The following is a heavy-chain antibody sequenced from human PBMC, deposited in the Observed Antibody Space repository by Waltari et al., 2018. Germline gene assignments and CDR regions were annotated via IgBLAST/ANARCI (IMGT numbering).Heavy chain of an antibody. CDR2: IYSGGST. Sequence: QHGGSLRLSCAASGFTVSSNYISWVRPAPGKGLEWVSVIYSGGSTDYADSVKGRFTISRDNSKNTLYLQMNSLRAEDTAVYYCARAPYDFWSGYYSHGMDVWGQGTTVTVSS. D-gene: IGHD3-3*01. CDR1: GFTVSSNY. J-gene: IGHJ6*02. CDR3: ARAPYDFWSGYYSHGMDV. V-gene: IGHV3-53*01.